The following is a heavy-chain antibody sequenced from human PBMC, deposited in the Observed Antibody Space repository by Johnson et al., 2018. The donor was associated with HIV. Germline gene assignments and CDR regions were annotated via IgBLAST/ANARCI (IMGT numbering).Heavy chain of an antibody. CDR3: AKDGRDLATRGGFDI. V-gene: IGHV3-30*02. J-gene: IGHJ3*02. CDR2: IRYDGRNK. CDR1: GFTFSSYA. Sequence: QVQLVESGGGLVQPGGSLRLSCAASGFTFSSYAMHWVRQAPGKGLEWVAFIRYDGRNKYYADSVQGRFTNSRDKSENTLYLQMNSLRDEETAVYYCAKDGRDLATRGGFDIWGPGTVVTVSS. D-gene: IGHD5-24*01.